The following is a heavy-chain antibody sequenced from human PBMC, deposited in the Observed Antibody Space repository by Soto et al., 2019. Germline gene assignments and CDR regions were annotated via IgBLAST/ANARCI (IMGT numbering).Heavy chain of an antibody. D-gene: IGHD3-16*01. CDR2: ISATGGGT. V-gene: IGHV3-23*01. J-gene: IGHJ4*02. Sequence: SLRLSCAASGFKFSNYAMSWVRQAPGKGLEWVSLISATGGGTNYADSVQGRFTISRDNSHNTLYLQVHSLTAEATAVYYCAKDPRAGGNSAFYFAFWRQGAQVTAST. CDR1: GFKFSNYA. CDR3: AKDPRAGGNSAFYFAF.